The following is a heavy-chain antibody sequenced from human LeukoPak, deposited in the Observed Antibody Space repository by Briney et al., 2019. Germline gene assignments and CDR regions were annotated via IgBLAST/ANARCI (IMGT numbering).Heavy chain of an antibody. V-gene: IGHV4-39*01. J-gene: IGHJ5*02. D-gene: IGHD2-2*01. Sequence: SETLSLTCTVSGGSISSSSYYWGWIRQPPGKGLEWIGSIYYSGSTYYNPSLKSRVTISVDTSKNQFSLKLSSVTAADTAVYYCARRYAGCSSTSCPNWFDPWGQGTLVTDSS. CDR3: ARRYAGCSSTSCPNWFDP. CDR2: IYYSGST. CDR1: GGSISSSSYY.